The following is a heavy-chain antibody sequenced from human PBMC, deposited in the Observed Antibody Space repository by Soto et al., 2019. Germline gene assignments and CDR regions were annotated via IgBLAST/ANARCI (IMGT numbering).Heavy chain of an antibody. Sequence: LRLSCAVSGFTFDDNSMHWVRQAPEKGLEWVSGINWKSDIGYADSVKGRFTISRDNDENSLYLQMNSMRAEDTALYYCAISQDRGGRTTFIYWGQGTQVTVSS. D-gene: IGHD3-16*01. V-gene: IGHV3-9*01. CDR1: GFTFDDNS. J-gene: IGHJ4*02. CDR2: INWKSDI. CDR3: AISQDRGGRTTFIY.